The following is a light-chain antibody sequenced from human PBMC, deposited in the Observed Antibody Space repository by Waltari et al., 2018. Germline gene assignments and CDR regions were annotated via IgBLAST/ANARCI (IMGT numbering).Light chain of an antibody. J-gene: IGKJ5*01. CDR3: RHCHNWPTVT. Sequence: EIVMTQSPATLSVCSGERPTLSCRASQSMSTNLAWYQQKPGKAPRLLIYGPSTRATGFPARFSGSGFGTECTVTISSLQSEEFAVYYWRHCHNWPTVTFGQGTRLEIK. CDR1: QSMSTN. V-gene: IGKV3-15*01. CDR2: GPS.